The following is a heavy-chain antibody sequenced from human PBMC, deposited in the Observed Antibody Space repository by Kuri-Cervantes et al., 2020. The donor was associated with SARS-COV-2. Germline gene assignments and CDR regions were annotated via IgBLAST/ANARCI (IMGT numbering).Heavy chain of an antibody. J-gene: IGHJ4*02. CDR1: GFTFSSYW. D-gene: IGHD1-26*01. V-gene: IGHV3-7*01. CDR2: IKQDGSEK. Sequence: GESLKISFAASGFTFSSYWMSWVRQAPGKGLEWVANIKQDGSEKYYVDSVKGRFTISRDNDKNSLYLQMNSLGAEDTAVYYCARDRRVGWADYWGQGTLVTVSS. CDR3: ARDRRVGWADY.